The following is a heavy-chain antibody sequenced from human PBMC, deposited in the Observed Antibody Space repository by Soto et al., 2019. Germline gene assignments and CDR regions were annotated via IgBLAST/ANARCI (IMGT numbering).Heavy chain of an antibody. CDR2: ISSSSSTI. CDR1: GFTFSSYS. J-gene: IGHJ6*03. V-gene: IGHV3-48*01. CDR3: AREPEEWPPQRNYYYYMDV. D-gene: IGHD3-3*01. Sequence: GGSLRLSCAASGFTFSSYSMNWVRQAPGKGLEWVSYISSSSSTIYYADSVKGRFTISRDNAKNSLYLQMNSLRAEDTAVYYCAREPEEWPPQRNYYYYMDVWGKGTTVTVSS.